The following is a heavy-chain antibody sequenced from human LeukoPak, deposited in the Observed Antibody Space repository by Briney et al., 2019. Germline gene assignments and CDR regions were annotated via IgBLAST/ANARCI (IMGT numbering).Heavy chain of an antibody. D-gene: IGHD3-22*01. CDR1: GYTFTGYY. CDR2: INPNSGGT. V-gene: IGHV1-2*02. CDR3: ARVADDSSGYSSYFDY. Sequence: ASVEVSCKASGYTFTGYYMHWVRQAPGQGLEWMGWINPNSGGTNYAQKFQGRVAMTRDTSISTAYMELSSLRSEDTAVYYCARVADDSSGYSSYFDYWGQGTLVTVSS. J-gene: IGHJ4*02.